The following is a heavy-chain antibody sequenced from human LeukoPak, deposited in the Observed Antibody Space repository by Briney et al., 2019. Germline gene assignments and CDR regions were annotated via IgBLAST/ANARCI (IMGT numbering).Heavy chain of an antibody. CDR2: IYYSECA. D-gene: IGHD5-12*01. CDR3: ARVSASPENSGYDWFDP. V-gene: IGHV4-39*07. J-gene: IGHJ5*02. CDR1: GGSLISSSYY. Sequence: SETLSLTCPVSGGSLISSSYYWGWLRQPPGKGRVWLGGIYYSECAYYNPSLKSRGTISVDTSKNQFSLKLSAVTAADTAVYYCARVSASPENSGYDWFDPWGQGTLVTVSS.